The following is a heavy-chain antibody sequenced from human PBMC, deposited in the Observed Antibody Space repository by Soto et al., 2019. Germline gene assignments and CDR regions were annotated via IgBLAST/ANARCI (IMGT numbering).Heavy chain of an antibody. J-gene: IGHJ3*02. Sequence: QVQLVESGGGVVQPGRSLRLSCAASGFTFSSYGMHWVRQAPGKGLEWVAVIWYDGSNKYYADSVKGRFTISRDKSKNTLYLQMNSLRAEDTAVYYCARADEGAFDIWGQGTMVTVSS. CDR3: ARADEGAFDI. V-gene: IGHV3-33*01. CDR1: GFTFSSYG. CDR2: IWYDGSNK.